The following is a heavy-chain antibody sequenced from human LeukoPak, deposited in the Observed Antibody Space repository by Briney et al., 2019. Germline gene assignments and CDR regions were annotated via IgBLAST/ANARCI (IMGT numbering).Heavy chain of an antibody. D-gene: IGHD4-17*01. CDR3: AREGGVYGDYYYGMDV. CDR2: IWYDGSNK. J-gene: IGHJ6*02. CDR1: GFTSSSYG. Sequence: GGSLRLSCAASGFTSSSYGMHWVRQAPGKGLEWVAVIWYDGSNKYYADSVKGRFTISRDNSKNTLYLQMNSLRAEDTAVYYCAREGGVYGDYYYGMDVWGQGTTVTVSS. V-gene: IGHV3-33*01.